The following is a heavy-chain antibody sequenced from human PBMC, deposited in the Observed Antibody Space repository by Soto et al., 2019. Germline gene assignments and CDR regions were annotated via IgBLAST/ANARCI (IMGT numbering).Heavy chain of an antibody. V-gene: IGHV3-9*01. CDR3: VKDSSVGGLGDFDY. CDR2: ISWNSGYI. D-gene: IGHD6-19*01. Sequence: EVQLVESGGGLVQPGGSLRLSCRISGLTFDDYAMHWVRQAPGKGLEWVSGISWNSGYIGYVDSVKGRFTISRDNAKNSLYLQMNSLRTEDTALYYCVKDSSVGGLGDFDYWGQGTLVTVSS. CDR1: GLTFDDYA. J-gene: IGHJ4*02.